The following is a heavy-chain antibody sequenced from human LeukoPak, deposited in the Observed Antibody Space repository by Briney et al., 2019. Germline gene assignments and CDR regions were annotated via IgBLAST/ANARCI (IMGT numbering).Heavy chain of an antibody. Sequence: PSGTLSLTCAVSGDSIISSNWWSWVRPPPGKGLEGIGEIYHSGSTNYNPSLKSRVTISVEKSNNQLSLKLGSVTAADTAVYYCARKSGTFDYWGQGNLVTVSS. CDR2: IYHSGST. V-gene: IGHV4-4*02. CDR3: ARKSGTFDY. J-gene: IGHJ4*02. CDR1: GDSIISSNW.